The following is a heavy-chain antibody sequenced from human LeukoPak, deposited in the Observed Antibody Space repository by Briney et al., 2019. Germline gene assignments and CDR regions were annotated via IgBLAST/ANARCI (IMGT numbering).Heavy chain of an antibody. D-gene: IGHD2-8*02. CDR1: GYIFTDYY. CDR2: IKPDTDGT. J-gene: IGHJ6*03. Sequence: ASVKVSCKASGYIFTDYYIHWIRQAPGQGLEWMGWIKPDTDGTTYAQKFQGRVTLTMDTSLSTAYMEVSSLRSDDTAIYYCARDRGGCTGGSCFYYYYMDVWGTGTTVTVSS. CDR3: ARDRGGCTGGSCFYYYYMDV. V-gene: IGHV1-2*02.